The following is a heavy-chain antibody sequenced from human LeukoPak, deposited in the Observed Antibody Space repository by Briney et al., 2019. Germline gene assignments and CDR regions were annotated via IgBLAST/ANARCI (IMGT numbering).Heavy chain of an antibody. Sequence: GGSLRLSCAASGFTFSSYGMHWVRQAPGKGLEWVAVIWYDGSNKYYADSVKGRFTISRDNSKNTLYLQMNSLRAEDTAVYYCAREAFWELSSTSCYTCHHGMDVWGQGTTVTVSS. CDR1: GFTFSSYG. CDR2: IWYDGSNK. D-gene: IGHD2-2*02. J-gene: IGHJ6*02. V-gene: IGHV3-33*01. CDR3: AREAFWELSSTSCYTCHHGMDV.